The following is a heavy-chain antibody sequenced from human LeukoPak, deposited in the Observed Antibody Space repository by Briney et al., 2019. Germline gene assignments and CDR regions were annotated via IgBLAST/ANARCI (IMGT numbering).Heavy chain of an antibody. D-gene: IGHD6-13*01. CDR1: GGSISSYY. V-gene: IGHV4-59*01. J-gene: IGHJ5*02. CDR3: ARGSLIAAAGPYNWFDP. CDR2: IYHSGST. Sequence: SETLSLTCTVSGGSISSYYWSWIRQPPGKGLEWIGYIYHSGSTNYNPSLKSRVTISVDTSKNQFSLKLSSVTAADTAVYYCARGSLIAAAGPYNWFDPWGQGTLVTVSS.